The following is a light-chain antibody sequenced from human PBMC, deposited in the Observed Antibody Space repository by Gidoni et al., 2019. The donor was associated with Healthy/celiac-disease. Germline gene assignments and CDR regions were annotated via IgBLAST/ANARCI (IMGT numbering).Light chain of an antibody. CDR3: LLYYGGAL. V-gene: IGLV7-43*01. Sequence: QTVVTQEPSLTVSPGGTVTLTCASSTGAVTSGYYPNWFQQKPGQAPRALISSTSNKHPWTPARFSGSLLGGKAALTLSGVQPEDEAEYYCLLYYGGALFGGGTKLTVL. CDR1: TGAVTSGYY. J-gene: IGLJ2*01. CDR2: STS.